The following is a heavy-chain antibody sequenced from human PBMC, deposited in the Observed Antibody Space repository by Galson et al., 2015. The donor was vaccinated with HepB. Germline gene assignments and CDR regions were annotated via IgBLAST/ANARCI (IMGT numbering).Heavy chain of an antibody. V-gene: IGHV6-1*01. CDR2: TYYRSKWYN. J-gene: IGHJ6*03. CDR1: GDSVSSNSAA. CDR3: AREELLTKNYYYYMDV. D-gene: IGHD1-26*01. Sequence: CAISGDSVSSNSAAWNWIRQSPSRGLEWLGRTYYRSKWYNDYAVSVKSRITINPDTSKNQFSLQLNSVTPEDTAVYYCAREELLTKNYYYYMDVWSKGTTVTVSS.